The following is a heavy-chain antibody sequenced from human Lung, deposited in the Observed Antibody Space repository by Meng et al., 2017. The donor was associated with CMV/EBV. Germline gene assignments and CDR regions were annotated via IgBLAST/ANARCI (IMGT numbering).Heavy chain of an antibody. V-gene: IGHV3-11*01. CDR2: ISNSGNTI. CDR1: FRFSDYY. Sequence: FRFSDYYVSWIRQAPGKGLEWISHISNSGNTISYGDSVKGRFTISRDNAKNSLFLHMISLRVEDTAVYYCATTIIDNWNDEDRFDSWGQGTLVTVSS. J-gene: IGHJ4*02. D-gene: IGHD1-20*01. CDR3: ATTIIDNWNDEDRFDS.